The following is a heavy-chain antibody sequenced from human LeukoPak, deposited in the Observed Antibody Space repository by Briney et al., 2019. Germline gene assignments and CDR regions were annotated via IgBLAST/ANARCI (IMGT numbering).Heavy chain of an antibody. J-gene: IGHJ5*02. CDR2: VYYIGTT. CDR3: ARNTSSPPWFDP. D-gene: IGHD2-2*02. V-gene: IGHV4-61*03. CDR1: GGSVRSPDSY. Sequence: SETLSLTCTVSGGSVRSPDSYWSWIRQPPGKGLEWIGNVYYIGTTSYNSSLESRVTISVDISKNHFSLEVTSVTAADTAVYFCARNTSSPPWFDPWGQGTLVTVFS.